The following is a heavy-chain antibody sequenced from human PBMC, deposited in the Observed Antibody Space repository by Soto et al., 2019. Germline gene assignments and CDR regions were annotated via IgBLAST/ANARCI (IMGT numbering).Heavy chain of an antibody. Sequence: QVQLQESGPGLVKPSQTLSLTCTVSGGSISSGGYYWSWIRQHPGKGLEWIGYIYHSGRTYYNPSLQSRVTIPVDTSKNQFALKLSSLTAADTAVYYCARSIGGAAAVLFDSWGQGTLVTVSS. V-gene: IGHV4-31*03. CDR2: IYHSGRT. J-gene: IGHJ4*02. D-gene: IGHD6-13*01. CDR3: ARSIGGAAAVLFDS. CDR1: GGSISSGGYY.